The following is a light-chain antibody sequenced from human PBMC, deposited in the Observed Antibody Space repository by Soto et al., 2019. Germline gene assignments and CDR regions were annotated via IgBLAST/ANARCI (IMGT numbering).Light chain of an antibody. CDR3: QQGYSAPFT. CDR2: SVA. J-gene: IGKJ3*01. V-gene: IGKV1-39*01. CDR1: QSITYY. Sequence: DIQMTQSPSSLSASVGDRVTITCRASQSITYYLNWYQQRPGEAPNLLIYSVAILQNGFPARFSGGGSETDFTLTTSILQPEDVAAFYCQQGYSAPFTLVPGTRVQIK.